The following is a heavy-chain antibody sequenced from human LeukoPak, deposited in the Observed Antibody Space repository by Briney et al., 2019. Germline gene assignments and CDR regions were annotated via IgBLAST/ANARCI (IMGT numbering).Heavy chain of an antibody. CDR1: GGSISSGSYY. D-gene: IGHD5-18*01. CDR3: AREVGGYRYGYRPTELYWYFDL. J-gene: IGHJ2*01. CDR2: IYTRGST. Sequence: SETLSLTCTVSGGSISSGSYYWNWIRQPAGKGLEWIGRIYTRGSTNYNPSLKSRVTISVDTSKNQFSLKLSSVTAADTAVYYCAREVGGYRYGYRPTELYWYFDLWGRGTLVTVSS. V-gene: IGHV4-61*02.